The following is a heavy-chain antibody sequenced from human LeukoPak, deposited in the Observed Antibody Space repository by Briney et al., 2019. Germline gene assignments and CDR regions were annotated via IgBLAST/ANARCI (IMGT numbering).Heavy chain of an antibody. CDR1: DSSINSYY. Sequence: KPSETLSLTCSVSDSSINSYYWNWIRRPPGKGLEWIGYIYYNGNTNYSPSLKSRVTMSVDTSKNLFSLKVSSVTAADTAVYYCARGRSNYYGMDVWGLGTTVTVSS. CDR2: IYYNGNT. J-gene: IGHJ6*02. CDR3: ARGRSNYYGMDV. D-gene: IGHD1-26*01. V-gene: IGHV4-59*01.